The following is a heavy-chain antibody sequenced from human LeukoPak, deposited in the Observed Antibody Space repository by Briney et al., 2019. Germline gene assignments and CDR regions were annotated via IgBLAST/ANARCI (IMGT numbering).Heavy chain of an antibody. J-gene: IGHJ4*02. V-gene: IGHV3-30-3*01. CDR3: ARDAGSAWISWSDS. CDR2: MSADGINT. Sequence: GRSLRLSCAASGFTFDDYAMHWVRQAPGKGLEWVAVMSADGINTFYAASVRGRFTISRDDSQATVNLQMNSLTSEDTAVYYCARDAGSAWISWSDSWGQGSLVAVSS. D-gene: IGHD6-19*01. CDR1: GFTFDDYA.